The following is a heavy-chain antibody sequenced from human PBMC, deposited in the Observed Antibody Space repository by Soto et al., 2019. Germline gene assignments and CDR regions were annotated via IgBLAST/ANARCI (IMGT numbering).Heavy chain of an antibody. CDR2: IYYSGST. J-gene: IGHJ6*02. D-gene: IGHD3-22*01. Sequence: SDTLSLTCPFNCSSISSTTYYWAWIRQPPGKGLEWIGSIYYSGSTYYNPSLKSRVTISVDTSKNQFSLKLSSVTAADTAVYYCARHLVSSGSPCGMDVWGQGTTVS. CDR3: ARHLVSSGSPCGMDV. CDR1: CSSISSTTYY. V-gene: IGHV4-39*01.